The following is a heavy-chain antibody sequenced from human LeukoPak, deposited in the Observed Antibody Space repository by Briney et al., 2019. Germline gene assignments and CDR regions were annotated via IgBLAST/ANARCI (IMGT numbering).Heavy chain of an antibody. V-gene: IGHV3-53*01. CDR2: LYGGGTT. CDR1: GFSVSSNY. Sequence: PGGSLRLSCAASGFSVSSNYMSWVRQAPGKGLEWVSVLYGGGTTYYADSVKGRFTISRDNSKNTLYLQMNSLRAEDTAVYYCARNNFDNSGYYPGYFDYWGQGTLVTVSS. CDR3: ARNNFDNSGYYPGYFDY. D-gene: IGHD3-22*01. J-gene: IGHJ4*02.